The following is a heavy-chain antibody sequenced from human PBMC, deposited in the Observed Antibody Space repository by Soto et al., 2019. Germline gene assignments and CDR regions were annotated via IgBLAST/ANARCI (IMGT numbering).Heavy chain of an antibody. CDR3: ARESTVVTLRTFDI. CDR1: GGSISRYF. CDR2: IYTSGST. D-gene: IGHD2-21*02. Sequence: TSETPSPPWTVSGGSISRYFCSRVREAAGKGLEWIGRIYTSGSTNYNPSLKSRVTMSVDTSKNQFSLKLSSVTAADTAVYYCARESTVVTLRTFDIWGQGTMVTVSS. V-gene: IGHV4-4*07. J-gene: IGHJ3*02.